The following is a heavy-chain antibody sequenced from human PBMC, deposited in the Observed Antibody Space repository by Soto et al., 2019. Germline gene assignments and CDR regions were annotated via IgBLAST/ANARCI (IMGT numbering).Heavy chain of an antibody. CDR2: IIPILGIA. CDR3: ARGEDYDSNGYYRVY. D-gene: IGHD3-22*01. V-gene: IGHV1-69*02. J-gene: IGHJ4*02. Sequence: SVKVSCKASGGTFSSYTINWVRQAPGQGLEWMGRIIPILGIANYAQKFQGRVTMTADKSTTTAYMELRSLRSEDTATYYCARGEDYDSNGYYRVYWGLGTLVTSPQ. CDR1: GGTFSSYT.